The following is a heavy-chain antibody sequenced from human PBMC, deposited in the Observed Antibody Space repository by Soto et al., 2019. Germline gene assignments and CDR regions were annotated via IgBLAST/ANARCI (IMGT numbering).Heavy chain of an antibody. CDR3: ARYFYYYGMDV. Sequence: ASVKVSCKASGYTFTSYGISWVRQAPGQGLEWMGWISAYNGNTNYAQKLQGRVTITRDTSASTAYMELSSLRSEDTAVYYCARYFYYYGMDVWGQGTTVTVSS. V-gene: IGHV1-18*01. J-gene: IGHJ6*02. CDR1: GYTFTSYG. CDR2: ISAYNGNT.